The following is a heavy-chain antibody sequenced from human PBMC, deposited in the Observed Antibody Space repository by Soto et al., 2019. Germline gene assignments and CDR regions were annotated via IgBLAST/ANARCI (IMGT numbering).Heavy chain of an antibody. V-gene: IGHV3-53*04. CDR2: IYSGGST. CDR1: GLTLRRSY. J-gene: IGHJ6*03. D-gene: IGHD6-13*01. Sequence: GAVILSWAASGLTLRRSYMSWVRRARGKSLEGVSVIYSGGSTYYADSVKGRFTISRHNSKNTLYLQMNSLRAEDAAVYYCASKGIAAAGDLYYYYYMDVWGKGTTVTVSS. CDR3: ASKGIAAAGDLYYYYYMDV.